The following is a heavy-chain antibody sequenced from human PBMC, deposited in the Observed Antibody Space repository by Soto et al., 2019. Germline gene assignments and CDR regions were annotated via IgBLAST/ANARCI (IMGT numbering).Heavy chain of an antibody. CDR2: IQPGDTDT. Sequence: VESLKISCKPSGYNFINYWIGWVRQPPGKGLEWMVFIQPGDTDTKYNPSFRGQITISVDKSISTAFLQWTSLRASDTAMYYCAGLAPTQDRLDYWGQRTLDTVSS. CDR1: GYNFINYW. D-gene: IGHD2-15*01. V-gene: IGHV5-51*01. J-gene: IGHJ4*02. CDR3: AGLAPTQDRLDY.